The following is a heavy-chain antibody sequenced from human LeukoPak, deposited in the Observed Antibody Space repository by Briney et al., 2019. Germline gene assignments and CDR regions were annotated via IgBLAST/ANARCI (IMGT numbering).Heavy chain of an antibody. J-gene: IGHJ4*02. V-gene: IGHV3-23*01. CDR2: ISGSGGST. CDR3: AKNLLSYGLRYYFDY. D-gene: IGHD5-18*01. CDR1: GFTFSSYS. Sequence: GGSLRLSCAASGFTFSSYSMNWVRQASGKGLEWVSAISGSGGSTYYADSVKGRFTISRDNSKNTLYLQMNSLRAEDTAVYYCAKNLLSYGLRYYFDYWGQGTLVTVSS.